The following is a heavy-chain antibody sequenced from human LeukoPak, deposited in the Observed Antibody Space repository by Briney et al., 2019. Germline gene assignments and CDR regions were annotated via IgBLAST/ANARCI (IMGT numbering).Heavy chain of an antibody. D-gene: IGHD3-9*01. Sequence: SETLSLTCAVYGGSFSVYYWSWIRQPPGKGLEWIGEINHSGSTNYNPSLKSRVTISVDTSKNHFSLKVMSVTAADSAVYYCARVGFDGAYWGQGILVTVSS. CDR2: INHSGST. CDR1: GGSFSVYY. J-gene: IGHJ4*02. CDR3: ARVGFDGAY. V-gene: IGHV4-34*01.